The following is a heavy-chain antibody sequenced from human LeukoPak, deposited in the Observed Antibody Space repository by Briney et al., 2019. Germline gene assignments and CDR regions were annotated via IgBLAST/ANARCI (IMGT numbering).Heavy chain of an antibody. CDR2: IVVGSGNT. D-gene: IGHD3-22*01. J-gene: IGHJ4*02. CDR3: AAGSYYDSSGILGGDY. Sequence: SVKVSCKASGFTSTSSAVQWVRQARGPRLEWIGWIVVGSGNTNYAQKFQERVTITRDMSTSTAYMELSSLRSEDTAVYYCAAGSYYDSSGILGGDYWGQGTLVTVSS. CDR1: GFTSTSSA. V-gene: IGHV1-58*01.